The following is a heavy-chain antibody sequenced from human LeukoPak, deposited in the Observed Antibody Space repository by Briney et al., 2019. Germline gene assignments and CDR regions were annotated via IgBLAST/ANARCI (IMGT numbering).Heavy chain of an antibody. V-gene: IGHV4-59*01. CDR3: ARDYSGYSSGWFDP. Sequence: PSEALSLTCSVSGGSIRGYYWSWIRQPPGKGLEWIGYIYDSGSSKYNPSLKSRVTISVDTSKNQFSLKLSSVTAADTAVYYCARDYSGYSSGWFDPWGQGTLVTVSS. D-gene: IGHD6-19*01. J-gene: IGHJ5*02. CDR1: GGSIRGYY. CDR2: IYDSGSS.